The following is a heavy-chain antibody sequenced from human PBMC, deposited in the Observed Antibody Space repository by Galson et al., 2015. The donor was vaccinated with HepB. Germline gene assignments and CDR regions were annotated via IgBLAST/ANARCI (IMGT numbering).Heavy chain of an antibody. CDR3: ARDSGMVRAEKKDH. Sequence: SLRLSCAASGFTFSGYAMHWVRQAPGKGPEWVAFISYDGRNKFNADSVKGRFTISRDNSKNTLYLQMNSLRPEDTGMYYCARDSGMVRAEKKDHWGQGTLVTVSS. CDR1: GFTFSGYA. D-gene: IGHD1-26*01. CDR2: ISYDGRNK. V-gene: IGHV3-30*04. J-gene: IGHJ4*02.